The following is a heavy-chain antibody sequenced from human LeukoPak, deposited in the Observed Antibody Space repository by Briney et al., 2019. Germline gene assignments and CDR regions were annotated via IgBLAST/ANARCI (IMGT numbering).Heavy chain of an antibody. CDR2: ISWNSGSI. V-gene: IGHV3-9*01. CDR1: GFTFDDYA. CDR3: AKDMRAHYYYMDV. J-gene: IGHJ6*03. Sequence: PGGSLRLSCAASGFTFDDYAMHWVRQAPGKGLEWVSGISWNSGSIGYADSVKGRFTISRDNAKNSLYLQMNSLRAEDTALYYCAKDMRAHYYYMDVWGKGTTVTVSS.